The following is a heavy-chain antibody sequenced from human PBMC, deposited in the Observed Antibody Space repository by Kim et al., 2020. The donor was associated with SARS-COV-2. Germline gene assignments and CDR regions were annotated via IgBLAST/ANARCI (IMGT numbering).Heavy chain of an antibody. V-gene: IGHV4-59*13. CDR2: IYYSGST. CDR3: ARLRFLPTVVAAFDY. CDR1: GGSISSYY. J-gene: IGHJ4*02. Sequence: SETLSLTCTVSGGSISSYYWSWIRQPPGKGLEWIGYIYYSGSTNYNPSLKSRVTISVDTSKNQFSLKLSSVTAADTAVYYCARLRFLPTVVAAFDYWGQGTLVTVSS. D-gene: IGHD2-15*01.